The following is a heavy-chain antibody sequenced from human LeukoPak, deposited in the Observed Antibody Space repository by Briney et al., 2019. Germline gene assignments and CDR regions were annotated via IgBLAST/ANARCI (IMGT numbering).Heavy chain of an antibody. V-gene: IGHV1-18*01. CDR1: GYTFTSYG. CDR3: ARELQAHIVGARYGLSEDWFDP. Sequence: GASVKVSCKASGYTFTSYGISWVRQAPGQGLEWMGWISAYNGNTNYAQKLQGRVTMTTDTSTSTAYMELRSLRSDDTAVYYCARELQAHIVGARYGLSEDWFDPWGQGTLVTVSS. CDR2: ISAYNGNT. J-gene: IGHJ5*02. D-gene: IGHD1-26*01.